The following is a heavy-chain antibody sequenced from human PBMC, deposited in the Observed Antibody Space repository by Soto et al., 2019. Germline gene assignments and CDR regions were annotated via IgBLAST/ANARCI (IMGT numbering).Heavy chain of an antibody. CDR1: GGSFSGYY. D-gene: IGHD6-13*01. V-gene: IGHV4-34*01. J-gene: IGHJ4*02. CDR2: INHSGST. Sequence: SETLSLTCAVYGGSFSGYYWRWIRQPPGKGLEWIGEINHSGSTNYNPSLKSRVTISVDTSKNQFSLKLSSVTAADTAVYYCARARYSCSGGFYDYWGQGTLVTVGS. CDR3: ARARYSCSGGFYDY.